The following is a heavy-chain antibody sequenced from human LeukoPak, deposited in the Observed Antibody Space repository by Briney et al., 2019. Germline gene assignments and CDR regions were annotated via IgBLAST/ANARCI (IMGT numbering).Heavy chain of an antibody. CDR1: GGSISSYY. CDR2: IYYSGST. V-gene: IGHV4-59*01. J-gene: IGHJ4*02. CDR3: ARGDGWYEGMDY. Sequence: PSETLSLTCTVSGGSISSYYWSWIRQPPGKGLERIGYIYYSGSTNYNPSLKSRVTISVDTSKNQFSLKLSSVTAADTAVYYCARGDGWYEGMDYWGQGTLVTVSS. D-gene: IGHD6-19*01.